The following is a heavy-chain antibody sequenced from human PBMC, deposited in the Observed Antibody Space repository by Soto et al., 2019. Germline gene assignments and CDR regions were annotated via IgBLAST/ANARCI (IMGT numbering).Heavy chain of an antibody. V-gene: IGHV3-74*01. Sequence: GGSLRLSCAASGFTFSSYWMHWVRQAPGKGLVWVSRINSDGSSTNYADSVKGRFTISRDDAKNTLYLQMNSLRAEDTAVYYWARDRGGYGMDVWGQGTTVTVSS. J-gene: IGHJ6*02. CDR3: ARDRGGYGMDV. CDR1: GFTFSSYW. CDR2: INSDGSST. D-gene: IGHD2-15*01.